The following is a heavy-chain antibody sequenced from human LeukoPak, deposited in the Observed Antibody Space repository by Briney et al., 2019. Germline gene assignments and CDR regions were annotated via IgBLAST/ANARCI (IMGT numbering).Heavy chain of an antibody. D-gene: IGHD2-2*01. V-gene: IGHV1-2*02. J-gene: IGHJ5*02. CDR1: GFSFSSSS. CDR3: ARARGDIVVVPAAIWFDP. CDR2: IKPNNGGT. Sequence: ASVKVSCKASGFSFSSSSMQWVRQARGQGLEWMGWIKPNNGGTNYAQKFQGRVTMTRDTSISTAYMELSRLRSDDTAVYYCARARGDIVVVPAAIWFDPWGQGTLVTVSS.